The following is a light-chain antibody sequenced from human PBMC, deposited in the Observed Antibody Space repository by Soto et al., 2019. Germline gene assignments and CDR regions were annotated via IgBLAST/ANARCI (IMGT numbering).Light chain of an antibody. CDR3: LQYSSHSWK. CDR1: RSISDW. CDR2: DAS. V-gene: IGKV1-5*01. Sequence: DIQMTQSPSSLSPSVGDRVTITCRASRSISDWLAWYQQKPGKAPELLIFDASNLKSGVSSRFSGCGSGTGFTLTICRLHPDDVATYYCLQYSSHSWKFGQGTKVEIE. J-gene: IGKJ1*01.